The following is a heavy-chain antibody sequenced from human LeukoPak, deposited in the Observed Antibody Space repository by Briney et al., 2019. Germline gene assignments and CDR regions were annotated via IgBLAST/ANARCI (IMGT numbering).Heavy chain of an antibody. CDR1: GGTFSSYA. CDR2: IIPIFGTA. Sequence: SVKVSCKASGGTFSSYAISWVRQAPGQGLEWMGGIIPIFGTANYAQRFQGRVTITADESTSTACMELSSLRSEDTAVYYCARVGEGIAAVWYFDYWGQGTLVTVSS. V-gene: IGHV1-69*13. J-gene: IGHJ4*02. D-gene: IGHD6-13*01. CDR3: ARVGEGIAAVWYFDY.